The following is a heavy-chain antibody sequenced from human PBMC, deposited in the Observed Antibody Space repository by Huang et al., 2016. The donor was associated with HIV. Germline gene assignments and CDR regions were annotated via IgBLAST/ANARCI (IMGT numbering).Heavy chain of an antibody. CDR2: ISYDGSEK. Sequence: CPASGFTFSTYGMHWVRQAPGKGLEWVTGISYDGSEKYYADSVKGRFTSSRDNSNNTLYLQMNSLRADDTAVYYCVKDQGHTFMVRYHFDFWGQGTLVTVSS. CDR3: VKDQGHTFMVRYHFDF. CDR1: GFTFSTYG. D-gene: IGHD3-10*01. V-gene: IGHV3-30*18. J-gene: IGHJ4*02.